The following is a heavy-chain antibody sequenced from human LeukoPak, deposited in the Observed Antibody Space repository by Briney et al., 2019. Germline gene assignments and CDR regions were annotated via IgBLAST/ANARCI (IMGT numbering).Heavy chain of an antibody. V-gene: IGHV3-64*01. CDR1: GFTFINYA. CDR3: ARAGNTSFYYMEV. D-gene: IGHD2-2*01. Sequence: GGSLRLSCAASGFTFINYAMHWVRQAPGKGLEFVSCISSNGGSTYYANSVKDRFTISRDNSKNTLFLQMGSLRAEDMAVYYCARAGNTSFYYMEVWGKGTTVTVSS. J-gene: IGHJ6*03. CDR2: ISSNGGST.